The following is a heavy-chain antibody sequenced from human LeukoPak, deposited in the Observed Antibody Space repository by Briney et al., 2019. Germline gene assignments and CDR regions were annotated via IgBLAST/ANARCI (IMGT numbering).Heavy chain of an antibody. CDR1: GFTFSSYW. V-gene: IGHV3-7*01. J-gene: IGHJ6*03. D-gene: IGHD3-22*01. CDR3: ARDSTSYFDSSGHSSYYLDV. Sequence: PGGSPRLSCAASGFTFSSYWMSWVRQAPGKGLEWVANIKHDGSEKYYVDSVKGRFTISRDNAKDSLYLQVNSLRAEDTAVYYCARDSTSYFDSSGHSSYYLDVWGKGTTVTVS. CDR2: IKHDGSEK.